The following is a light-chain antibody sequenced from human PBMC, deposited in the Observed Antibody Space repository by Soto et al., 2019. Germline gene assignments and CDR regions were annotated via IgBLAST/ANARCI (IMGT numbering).Light chain of an antibody. CDR3: GSYTSATTWV. J-gene: IGLJ3*02. V-gene: IGLV2-11*01. CDR2: DVS. Sequence: QSALTQPRSVSGSPGQSVTVSCIGTSSDVGDYNSVSWYQQHPGKAPKLMIYDVSKRPSGVSDRFSGSKSGNAASLTISGLQTDDEADYHCGSYTSATTWVFGGGTQLTVL. CDR1: SSDVGDYNS.